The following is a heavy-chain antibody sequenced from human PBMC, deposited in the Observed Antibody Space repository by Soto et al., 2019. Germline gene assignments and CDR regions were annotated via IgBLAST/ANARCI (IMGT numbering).Heavy chain of an antibody. V-gene: IGHV3-30-3*01. D-gene: IGHD6-13*01. CDR1: GFPFSAEA. CDR3: ARDYSSGWCLDY. J-gene: IGHJ4*02. Sequence: HPGGSLRLSCAGSGFPFSAEAMHWVRQAPGKGLEWVAAISYDGNNKNHADSVKGRFTVSRDNSKNTLYLQIYSLRPEDTAVYYCARDYSSGWCLDYWGQGSLVTVSS. CDR2: ISYDGNNK.